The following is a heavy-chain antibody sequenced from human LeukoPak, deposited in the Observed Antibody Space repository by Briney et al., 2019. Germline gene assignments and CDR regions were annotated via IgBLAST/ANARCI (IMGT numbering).Heavy chain of an antibody. Sequence: PSETLSLTCAVYGGSFSGYYWSWIRQPPGKGLEWIGEINHSGSTNYNPSLKSRVTISVDTSKNQFSLKVTSVTAADTAVYYCARVTVVPAGVYGVGWFDTWGQGTLVTVSS. D-gene: IGHD2-2*01. CDR2: INHSGST. J-gene: IGHJ5*02. V-gene: IGHV4-34*01. CDR3: ARVTVVPAGVYGVGWFDT. CDR1: GGSFSGYY.